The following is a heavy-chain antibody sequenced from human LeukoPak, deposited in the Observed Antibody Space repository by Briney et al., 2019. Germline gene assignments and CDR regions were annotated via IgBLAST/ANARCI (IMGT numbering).Heavy chain of an antibody. CDR3: ARVIKEGIVGATTLTDY. Sequence: ASVKVSCKASGYTFTSYYMHWVRQAPGQGLEWMGWINPNSGGTNYAQKFRGRVTMTRDTSISTAYMELSRLRSDDTAVYYCARVIKEGIVGATTLTDYWGQGTLVTVSS. D-gene: IGHD1-26*01. J-gene: IGHJ4*02. V-gene: IGHV1-2*02. CDR1: GYTFTSYY. CDR2: INPNSGGT.